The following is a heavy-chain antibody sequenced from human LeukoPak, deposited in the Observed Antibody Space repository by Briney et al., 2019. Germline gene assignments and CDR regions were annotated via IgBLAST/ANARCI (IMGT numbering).Heavy chain of an antibody. D-gene: IGHD3-9*01. CDR2: IYYSGST. V-gene: IGHV4-39*01. J-gene: IGHJ6*02. CDR3: ARHEGLRYFTLYYYYGMDV. Sequence: SETLSLTCTVSGGSISSSSYYWGWIRQPPGKGLEWIVSIYYSGSTYYNPSLKSRVTISVDTSKNQFSLKLSSVTAADTAVYYCARHEGLRYFTLYYYYGMDVWGQGTTVTVSS. CDR1: GGSISSSSYY.